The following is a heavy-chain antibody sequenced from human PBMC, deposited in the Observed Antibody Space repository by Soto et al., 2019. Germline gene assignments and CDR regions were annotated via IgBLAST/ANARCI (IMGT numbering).Heavy chain of an antibody. J-gene: IGHJ4*02. CDR3: ARTSVNWGSRGLVDY. CDR2: LYWDDDK. V-gene: IGHV2-5*02. Sequence: QITLKESGPTLVKPTQTLTLTCTFSGFSLSTSGVGVGWIRQPPGKALEWLAFLYWDDDKRYSPSLKSRLTITKDTYKNQVLLTMTTMDPVDTATYYCARTSVNWGSRGLVDYWGQGTLVTVAS. D-gene: IGHD7-27*01. CDR1: GFSLSTSGVG.